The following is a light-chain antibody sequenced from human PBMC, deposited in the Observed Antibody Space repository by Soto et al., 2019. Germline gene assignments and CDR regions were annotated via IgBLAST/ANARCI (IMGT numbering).Light chain of an antibody. J-gene: IGKJ1*01. CDR2: LGS. Sequence: DIVMTQSPLSLPVTPGEPASISCRSSQSLLHSNGYNFLDWYLQKPGQSPQLLIYLGSNRASGVPDRFSGSGSGTDFTLKIRRVVAEDVGVYYCMQTLQTPRSFGQGTKVEIK. V-gene: IGKV2-28*01. CDR3: MQTLQTPRS. CDR1: QSLLHSNGYNF.